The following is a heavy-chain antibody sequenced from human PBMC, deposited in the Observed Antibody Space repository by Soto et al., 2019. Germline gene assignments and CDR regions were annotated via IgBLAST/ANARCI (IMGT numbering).Heavy chain of an antibody. D-gene: IGHD6-13*01. CDR3: ANYSSSWYGTNYYGMDV. V-gene: IGHV1-69*13. Sequence: RASVKVSCKASGGTFSSYAISWVRQAPGQGLEWMGGIIPIFGTANYAQKFQGRVTITADESTSTAYMELSSLRSEDTAVYYCANYSSSWYGTNYYGMDVWGQGTTVTVSS. J-gene: IGHJ6*02. CDR1: GGTFSSYA. CDR2: IIPIFGTA.